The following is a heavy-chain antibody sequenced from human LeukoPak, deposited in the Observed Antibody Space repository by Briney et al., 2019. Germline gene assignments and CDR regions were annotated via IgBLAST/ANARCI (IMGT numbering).Heavy chain of an antibody. CDR3: ARLSADSSSSRGFDY. CDR1: GGSISSSSYY. J-gene: IGHJ4*02. V-gene: IGHV4-39*07. Sequence: SETLSLTCTVSGGSISSSSYYWGWIRQPPGKGLEWIGSIYYSGSTYYNPSLKSRVTISVDTSKNQFSLKLSSVTAADTAVYYCARLSADSSSSRGFDYWGQGTLVTVSS. D-gene: IGHD2-2*01. CDR2: IYYSGST.